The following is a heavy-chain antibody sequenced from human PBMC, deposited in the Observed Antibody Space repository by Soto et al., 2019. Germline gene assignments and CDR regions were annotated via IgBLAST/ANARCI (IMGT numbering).Heavy chain of an antibody. CDR1: GYSFTSYW. J-gene: IGHJ4*02. CDR2: IYPGDSDT. D-gene: IGHD2-15*01. Sequence: PGESLKISCKGSGYSFTSYWIGWVRQMPGKGLEWMGIIYPGDSDTRYSPSFQGQVTISADKSISTAYLQWSSLKASDTAMYYCARGLLGYCSGGSCYPGKFDYWGQGTLVTVSS. V-gene: IGHV5-51*01. CDR3: ARGLLGYCSGGSCYPGKFDY.